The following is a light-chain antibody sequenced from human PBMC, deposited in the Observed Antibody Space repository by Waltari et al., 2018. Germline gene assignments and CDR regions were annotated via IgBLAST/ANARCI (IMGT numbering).Light chain of an antibody. V-gene: IGLV2-23*01. CDR2: EVH. CDR3: CSYVGVTTVL. J-gene: IGLJ2*01. CDR1: NNDVGGSDL. Sequence: QSALTQPASVSGSPGQSITIPCTGTNNDVGGSDLLSWYQPHPGKAPKLIIYEVHRRPSGVSNRFSGSKSGNTASLTISGLQAEDEAHYYCCSYVGVTTVLFGGGTTVAV.